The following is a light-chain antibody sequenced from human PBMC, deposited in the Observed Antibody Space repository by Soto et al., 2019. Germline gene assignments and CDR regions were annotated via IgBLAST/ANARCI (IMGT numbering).Light chain of an antibody. CDR1: QSVSSD. V-gene: IGKV3-15*01. Sequence: EIVMTQSPATLSVSPGERATLSCRASQSVSSDLAWYQQKPGQAPRLLIYGASTRATGIPARFGGSGSGTEFALTISSLQSEDFGVYYCQQYGSSPPTFGQGTKVDIK. J-gene: IGKJ1*01. CDR3: QQYGSSPPT. CDR2: GAS.